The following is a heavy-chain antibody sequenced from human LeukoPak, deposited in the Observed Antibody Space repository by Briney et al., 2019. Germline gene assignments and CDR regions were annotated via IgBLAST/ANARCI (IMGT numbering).Heavy chain of an antibody. Sequence: PSETLSLTCTVSGGSISSGSYYWSWIRQPAGKGLEWIGRIYTSGSTNYNPSLKSRVTISVDTSKNQFSLKLSSVTAADTAVYYCARGPYDILTGKDYWGRGTLVTVSS. CDR1: GGSISSGSYY. J-gene: IGHJ4*02. D-gene: IGHD3-9*01. V-gene: IGHV4-61*02. CDR3: ARGPYDILTGKDY. CDR2: IYTSGST.